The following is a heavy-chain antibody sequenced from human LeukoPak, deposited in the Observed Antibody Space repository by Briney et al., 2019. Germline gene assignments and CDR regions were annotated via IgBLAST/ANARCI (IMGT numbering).Heavy chain of an antibody. Sequence: ASVKVSCKASGYTFTSYDINWVRQATGQGLEWMGWMNPNSGNAGYAQKFQGRVTMTRNTSISTAYMELSSLRSEDTAVYYCARRYSGYDLTQYYYYYYMDVWGKGTTVTISS. CDR3: ARRYSGYDLTQYYYYYYMDV. CDR2: MNPNSGNA. D-gene: IGHD5-12*01. V-gene: IGHV1-8*01. CDR1: GYTFTSYD. J-gene: IGHJ6*03.